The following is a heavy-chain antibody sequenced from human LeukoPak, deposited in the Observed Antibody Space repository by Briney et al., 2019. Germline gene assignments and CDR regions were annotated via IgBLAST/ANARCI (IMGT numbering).Heavy chain of an antibody. CDR2: FDPEDGET. CDR1: GYTLTELS. Sequence: ASVKVSCKVSGYTLTELSMHWMRQAPGKGREWMGGFDPEDGETIYAQKFLGRVTMTEDTSTDTAYMELSSLRSEDTAVYYCATHGDFYYFDYWGQGTLVTVSS. D-gene: IGHD4-17*01. CDR3: ATHGDFYYFDY. J-gene: IGHJ4*02. V-gene: IGHV1-24*01.